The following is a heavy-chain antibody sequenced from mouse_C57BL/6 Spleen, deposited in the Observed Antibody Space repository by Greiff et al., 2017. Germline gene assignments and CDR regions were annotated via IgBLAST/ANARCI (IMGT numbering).Heavy chain of an antibody. V-gene: IGHV14-4*01. D-gene: IGHD1-1*01. CDR2: IDPENGDT. J-gene: IGHJ2*01. CDR3: TTDTTVVAREFDY. CDR1: GFNIKDDY. Sequence: EVQLQQSGAELVRPGASVKLSCTASGFNIKDDYMHWVKQRPEQGLEWIGWIDPENGDTEYASKFQGKATITADTSSNTAYLQLSSLTSEDTAVYCCTTDTTVVAREFDYWGQGTTLTVSS.